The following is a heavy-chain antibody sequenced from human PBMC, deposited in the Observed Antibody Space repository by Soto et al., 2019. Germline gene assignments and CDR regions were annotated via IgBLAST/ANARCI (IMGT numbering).Heavy chain of an antibody. J-gene: IGHJ5*02. V-gene: IGHV2-5*01. CDR3: AHRCFWFGGEDWFDP. CDR1: GFSLSTSGVG. Sequence: QITLKESGPTLVNPTQTLTLTCTFSGFSLSTSGVGVGWIRQPPGKALEWLAGIYWNDDKHFSPSLKSRLTIIKDTSKHQVVLTLTNVDPVDTATYYCAHRCFWFGGEDWFDPWGQGTLVTVSS. D-gene: IGHD3-10*01. CDR2: IYWNDDK.